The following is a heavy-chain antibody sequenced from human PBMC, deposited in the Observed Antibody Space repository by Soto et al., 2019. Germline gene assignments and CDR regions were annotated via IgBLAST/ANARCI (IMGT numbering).Heavy chain of an antibody. J-gene: IGHJ5*02. D-gene: IGHD3-10*01. CDR1: GGSISSSSYY. Sequence: QLQLQESGPGLVKPSETLSLTCTVSGGSISSSSYYWGWIRQPPGKGLEWIGYIYYSGSTYYNPSLKSRVTISVDTSKNQFSLKLSSVTAADTAVYYCARRYFLGAAGFWFDPWGQGTLVTVSS. CDR3: ARRYFLGAAGFWFDP. CDR2: IYYSGST. V-gene: IGHV4-39*01.